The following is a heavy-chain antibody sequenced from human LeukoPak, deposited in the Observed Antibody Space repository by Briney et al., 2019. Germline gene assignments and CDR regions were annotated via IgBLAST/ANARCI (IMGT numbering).Heavy chain of an antibody. Sequence: PSETLSLTCTVSGGSISSGDYFWSWIRQPPGKGLEWIGYAYYTGTTYYNPSLKSRLSISLDTPRKQFSLNLSSVTAADTAVYYCARGWVNNWFDPWGQGTLVTVSS. D-gene: IGHD3-16*01. V-gene: IGHV4-30-4*01. J-gene: IGHJ5*02. CDR2: AYYTGTT. CDR1: GGSISSGDYF. CDR3: ARGWVNNWFDP.